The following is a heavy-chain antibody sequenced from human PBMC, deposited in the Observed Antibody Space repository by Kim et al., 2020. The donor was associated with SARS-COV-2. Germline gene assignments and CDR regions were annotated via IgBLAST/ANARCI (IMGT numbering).Heavy chain of an antibody. CDR1: GGSFSDYY. J-gene: IGHJ4*02. V-gene: IGHV4-34*01. CDR3: AKHDARYCSGGNCWYFDY. D-gene: IGHD2-15*01. CDR2: INHIGST. Sequence: SETLSLTCAVYGGSFSDYYWTWIRQPPGKGLEWIGEINHIGSTKHNPSLKSRVTMSVDTSKNQLSLKLTFVTAADTAVYYCAKHDARYCSGGNCWYFDYWGQGTLVTVSS.